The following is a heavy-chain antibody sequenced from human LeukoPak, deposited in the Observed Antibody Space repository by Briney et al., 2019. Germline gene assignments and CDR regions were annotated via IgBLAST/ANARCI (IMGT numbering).Heavy chain of an antibody. V-gene: IGHV4-39*02. J-gene: IGHJ4*02. CDR1: GGSISSSSYY. D-gene: IGHD5-12*01. CDR2: IYYSGST. Sequence: SEALSLTCTVSGGSISSSSYYWGWIRQPPGKGLEWIGSIYYSGSTYYNPSLKSRVTISVDTSKNQFSLKLSSVTAADTAVYYCAKDPLRGGYSGYVSQFDYWGQGTLVTVSS. CDR3: AKDPLRGGYSGYVSQFDY.